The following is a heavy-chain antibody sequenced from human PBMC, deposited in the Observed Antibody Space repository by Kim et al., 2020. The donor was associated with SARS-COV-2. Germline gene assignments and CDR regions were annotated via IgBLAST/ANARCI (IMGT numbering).Heavy chain of an antibody. Sequence: GGSLRLSCAASGFTFSSYGMHWVRQAPGKGLEWVAVIWYDGSNKYYADSVKGRFTISRDNSKNTLYLQMNSLRAEDTAVYYCAKPSAIVGATGDYFDYWGQGTLVTVSS. V-gene: IGHV3-33*06. CDR1: GFTFSSYG. D-gene: IGHD1-26*01. CDR2: IWYDGSNK. J-gene: IGHJ4*02. CDR3: AKPSAIVGATGDYFDY.